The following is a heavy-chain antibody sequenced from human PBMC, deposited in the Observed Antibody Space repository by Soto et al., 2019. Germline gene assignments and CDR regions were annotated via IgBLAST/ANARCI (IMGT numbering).Heavy chain of an antibody. Sequence: QVQLVESGGGVVQPGGSLRLSCAASGFTFDAYGFHWVRQAPGKGLEWGAVVWSNGNLKYYADSVKGRFTISSDSSKSALNLKMTSLRADDTAVYYCARIQLDTIMALDYWGQGTLVTVSS. D-gene: IGHD1-1*01. V-gene: IGHV3-33*01. CDR2: VWSNGNLK. CDR1: GFTFDAYG. J-gene: IGHJ4*02. CDR3: ARIQLDTIMALDY.